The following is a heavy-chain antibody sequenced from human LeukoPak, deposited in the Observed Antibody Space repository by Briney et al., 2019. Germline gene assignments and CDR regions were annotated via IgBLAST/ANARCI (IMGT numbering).Heavy chain of an antibody. J-gene: IGHJ4*02. CDR3: ARQRGYSYGSHQATYYFDY. D-gene: IGHD5-18*01. V-gene: IGHV4-34*01. Sequence: SETLSLTCAVYGGSFSGYYWSWIRHPPGKGLEWIGEINHSGSTNYNPSLKSRVTISVDTSKNQFSLKLSSVTAADTAVYYCARQRGYSYGSHQATYYFDYWGQGTLVTVSS. CDR2: INHSGST. CDR1: GGSFSGYY.